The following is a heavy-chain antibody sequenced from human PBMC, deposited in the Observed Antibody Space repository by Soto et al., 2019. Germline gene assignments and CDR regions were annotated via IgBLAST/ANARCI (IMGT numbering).Heavy chain of an antibody. CDR1: GYTFTGYY. CDR2: INPNSGGT. V-gene: IGHV1-2*02. J-gene: IGHJ6*02. CDR3: ARGGRSSSSAGYYYGMDV. D-gene: IGHD6-6*01. Sequence: QVQLVQSGAEVKKPGASVKVSCNASGYTFTGYYMHWVRQAPVQGLEWMGWINPNSGGTNYAQKFQCRVTMTRDTSISTAYMELSRLRSDDTAVYYCARGGRSSSSAGYYYGMDVCGQGATVPVSS.